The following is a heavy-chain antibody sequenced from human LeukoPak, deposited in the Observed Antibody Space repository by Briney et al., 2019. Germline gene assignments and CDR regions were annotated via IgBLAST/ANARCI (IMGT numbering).Heavy chain of an antibody. D-gene: IGHD2-2*01. J-gene: IGHJ4*02. V-gene: IGHV4-61*02. CDR2: IYTSGST. CDR1: GGSISSGSYY. CDR3: ARDSVDCSSASCAPDY. Sequence: SETLSLTCTVSGGSISSGSYYWSWLRQPAGKGLEWTGRIYTSGSTNYNPSLKSRVTISVDTSKNQFSLKLSSVTAADTAVYYCARDSVDCSSASCAPDYWGQGTLVTVSS.